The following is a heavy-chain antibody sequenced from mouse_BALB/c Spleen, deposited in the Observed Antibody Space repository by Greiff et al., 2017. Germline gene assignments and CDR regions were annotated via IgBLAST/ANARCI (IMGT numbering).Heavy chain of an antibody. CDR1: GFTFSSYG. Sequence: EVQRVESGGGLVQPGGSLKLSCAASGFTFSSYGMSWVRQTPDKRLELVATINSNGGSTYYPDSVKGRFTISRDNAKNTLYLQMSSLKSEDTAMYYCARDSGSFDYWGQGTTLTVSS. CDR2: INSNGGST. CDR3: ARDSGSFDY. D-gene: IGHD1-3*01. V-gene: IGHV5-6-3*01. J-gene: IGHJ2*01.